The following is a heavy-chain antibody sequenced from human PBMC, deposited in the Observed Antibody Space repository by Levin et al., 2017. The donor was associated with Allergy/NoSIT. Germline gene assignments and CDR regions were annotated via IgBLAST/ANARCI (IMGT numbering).Heavy chain of an antibody. V-gene: IGHV4-61*02. J-gene: IGHJ4*02. CDR2: IYSSGSA. D-gene: IGHD3-10*01. Sequence: SETLSLTCKVSGGSISSGSYYWSWIRQPAAKGLEWIGRIYSSGSANYNPSLKSRFTISVDTSKNQFSLKLSSVTAADTDVYYCARAEVGSEHWGQGTLVTVSS. CDR1: GGSISSGSYY. CDR3: ARAEVGSEH.